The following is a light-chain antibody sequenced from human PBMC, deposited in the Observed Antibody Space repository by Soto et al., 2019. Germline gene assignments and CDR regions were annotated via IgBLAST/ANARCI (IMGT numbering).Light chain of an antibody. CDR1: SSDVGGYNY. V-gene: IGLV2-14*01. CDR2: DVS. CDR3: SSYTSSSTVV. J-gene: IGLJ2*01. Sequence: QSALTQPASVSGSPGQSISISCTGTSSDVGGYNYVSWYQQHPGKAPKLMIYDVSNRPSGVSNRFSGSKSGNTASLTISGLQAEDEDDYYCSSYTSSSTVVFGGGPKLTVL.